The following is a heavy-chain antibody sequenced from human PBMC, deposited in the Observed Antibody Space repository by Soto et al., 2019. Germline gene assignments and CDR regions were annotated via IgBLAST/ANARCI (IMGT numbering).Heavy chain of an antibody. Sequence: SETLSLTCTVSGGSISSGGYYWSWIRQHPGKGLEWIGYIYYSGSTYYNPSLKSRVTISVDTSKNQFSLKLSSVTAADTAVYYCARTYCSGGSCYSSRAFDIWGQGTMVTVSS. J-gene: IGHJ3*02. D-gene: IGHD2-15*01. CDR3: ARTYCSGGSCYSSRAFDI. V-gene: IGHV4-31*03. CDR1: GGSISSGGYY. CDR2: IYYSGST.